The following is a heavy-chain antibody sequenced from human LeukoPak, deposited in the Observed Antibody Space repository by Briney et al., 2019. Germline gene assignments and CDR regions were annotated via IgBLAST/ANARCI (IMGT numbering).Heavy chain of an antibody. CDR2: IYYSGSN. V-gene: IGHV4-39*01. CDR3: ASLSSGWYVGVDY. CDR1: GGPINSSMYY. D-gene: IGHD6-19*01. J-gene: IGHJ4*02. Sequence: TSETLSLTCTVSGGPINSSMYYWGWIRQPPGKGLEGIGCIYYSGSNYYTPSLKSRVTISVATSKNQFSLKLSSVTAADTAVYYCASLSSGWYVGVDYGGQGTLVIVSA.